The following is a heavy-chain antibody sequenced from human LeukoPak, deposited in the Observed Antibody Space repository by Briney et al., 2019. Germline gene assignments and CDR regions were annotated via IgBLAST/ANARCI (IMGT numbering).Heavy chain of an antibody. D-gene: IGHD2-15*01. CDR1: GDSVSSNSAA. V-gene: IGHV6-1*01. CDR2: TYYRSKWYN. Sequence: LSLTCAISGDSVSSNSAAWNWLRQSPSRGLEWLGRTYYRSKWYNDYAVSVKSRITINPDTSKNQFSLQLNSVTPEDTAVYYCARDWFGYCSGGSCPTHYYYYGMDVWGQGTTVTVSS. CDR3: ARDWFGYCSGGSCPTHYYYYGMDV. J-gene: IGHJ6*02.